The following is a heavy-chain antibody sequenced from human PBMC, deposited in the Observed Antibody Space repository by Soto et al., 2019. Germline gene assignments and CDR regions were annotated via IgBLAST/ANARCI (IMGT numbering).Heavy chain of an antibody. V-gene: IGHV1-8*01. CDR2: INPNSGNT. J-gene: IGHJ5*02. CDR1: GYTFTSYD. D-gene: IGHD4-17*01. CDR3: ARVGVGDYGDYFGWFDP. Sequence: GASVKVSCKASGYTFTSYDINWVRQATGQGLEWMGWINPNSGNTGYAQKFQGRVTMTRNTSISTAYMELSSLRSEDAAVYYCARVGVGDYGDYFGWFDPWGQGTLVTVSS.